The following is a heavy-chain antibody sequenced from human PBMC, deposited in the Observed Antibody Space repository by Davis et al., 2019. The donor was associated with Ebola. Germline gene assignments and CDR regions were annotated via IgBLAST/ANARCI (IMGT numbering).Heavy chain of an antibody. CDR3: TNEKFHY. J-gene: IGHJ4*02. CDR1: GFTFSSYG. CDR2: IWYDGSNK. V-gene: IGHV3-33*03. Sequence: GGSLTLSCAASGFTFSSYGMHWVRQAPGKGLEWVAVIWYDGSNKYYADSVKGRFTISRDNAKNTLYLQMNSLRAEDTAVYFCTNEKFHYWGQGTLVTVSS.